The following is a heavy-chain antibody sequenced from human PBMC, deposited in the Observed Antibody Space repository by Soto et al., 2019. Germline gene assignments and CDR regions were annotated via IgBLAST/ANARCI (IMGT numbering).Heavy chain of an antibody. J-gene: IGHJ5*02. V-gene: IGHV4-59*01. CDR2: IYYSGST. D-gene: IGHD1-26*01. Sequence: SETLSLTCTVSGGSISSYYWSWIRQPPGKGLKWIGYIYYSGSTNYNPSLKSRVTISVDTSKNQFSLKLSSVTAADTAVYYCARDPYIVGDPIRSGWWLDPWGQGPLVTVYS. CDR1: GGSISSYY. CDR3: ARDPYIVGDPIRSGWWLDP.